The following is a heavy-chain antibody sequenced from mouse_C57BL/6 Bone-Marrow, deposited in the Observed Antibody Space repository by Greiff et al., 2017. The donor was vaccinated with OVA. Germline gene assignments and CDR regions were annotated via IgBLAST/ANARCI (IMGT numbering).Heavy chain of an antibody. Sequence: VKLQQPGAELVKPGASVKLSCKASGYTFTSYWMHWVKQRPGQGLEWIGMIHPNSGSTNYNEKFKSKATLTVDKSSSTAYMQLSSLTSEDSAVYYCASRYYGSSYGYFDVWGTGTTVTVSS. D-gene: IGHD1-1*01. CDR3: ASRYYGSSYGYFDV. CDR2: IHPNSGST. CDR1: GYTFTSYW. V-gene: IGHV1-64*01. J-gene: IGHJ1*03.